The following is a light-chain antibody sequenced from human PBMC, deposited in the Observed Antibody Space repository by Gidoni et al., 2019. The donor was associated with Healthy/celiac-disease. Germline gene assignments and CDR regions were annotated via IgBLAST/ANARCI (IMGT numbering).Light chain of an antibody. V-gene: IGKV1-5*03. CDR3: QQYNRYPT. CDR2: KAS. CDR1: QSISSW. J-gene: IGKJ1*01. Sequence: DIQMTQSPSTLSASVGDRVTLTCRASQSISSWLAWYQQKPGKAPKLLIYKASSLESGVPSRFSGSGSGTEFTLTISSLQPDDFATYYCQQYNRYPTFGQGTKVEIK.